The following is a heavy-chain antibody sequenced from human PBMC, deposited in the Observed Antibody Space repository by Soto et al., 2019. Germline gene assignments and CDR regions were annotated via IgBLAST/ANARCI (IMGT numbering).Heavy chain of an antibody. CDR1: GFTFSSYG. CDR3: AKDRGHIVVVTAMSY. J-gene: IGHJ4*02. CDR2: ISYDGSNK. D-gene: IGHD2-21*02. Sequence: GGSLRLSCAASGFTFSSYGMHGVRQAPGKGLEWVAVISYDGSNKYYADSVKGRFTISRDNSKNTLYLQMNSLRAEDTAVYYCAKDRGHIVVVTAMSYWGQGTLVTVS. V-gene: IGHV3-30*18.